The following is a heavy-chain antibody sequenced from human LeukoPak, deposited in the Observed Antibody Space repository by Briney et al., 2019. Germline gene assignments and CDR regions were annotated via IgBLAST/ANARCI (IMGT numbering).Heavy chain of an antibody. J-gene: IGHJ5*02. CDR2: IYHSGSI. CDR1: DYSISSGYY. V-gene: IGHV4-38-2*02. D-gene: IGHD3-3*01. Sequence: SATLPLTCSVSDYSISSGYYWGWIRQPPGKGLEWIGTIYHSGSIYYNPSLKSRVSISVDTSKNQFSLKLSSVTAADTAVYYCVRDRPLLGAWSWFVPWGQGTLVTVSS. CDR3: VRDRPLLGAWSWFVP.